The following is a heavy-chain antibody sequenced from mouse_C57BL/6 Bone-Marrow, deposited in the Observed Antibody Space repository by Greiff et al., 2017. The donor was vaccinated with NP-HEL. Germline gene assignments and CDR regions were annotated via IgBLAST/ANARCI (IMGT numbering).Heavy chain of an antibody. D-gene: IGHD2-3*01. CDR2: ISNGGGST. V-gene: IGHV5-12*01. CDR3: ARHDGYSLDY. J-gene: IGHJ2*01. Sequence: VESGGGLVQPGGSLKLSCAASGFTFSDYYMYWVRQTPEKRLEWVAYISNGGGSTYYPDTVKGRFTISRDNAKNTLYLQMSRLKSEDTAMYYCARHDGYSLDYWGQGTTLTVSS. CDR1: GFTFSDYY.